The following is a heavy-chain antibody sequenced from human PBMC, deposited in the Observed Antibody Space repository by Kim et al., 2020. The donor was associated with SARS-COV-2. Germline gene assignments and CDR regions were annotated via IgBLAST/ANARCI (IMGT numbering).Heavy chain of an antibody. V-gene: IGHV3-21*01. CDR3: ARGEAGYDILTGYYLPYYYGMDV. CDR1: GFTFSSYS. D-gene: IGHD3-9*01. CDR2: ISSSSSYI. J-gene: IGHJ6*02. Sequence: GGSLRLSCAASGFTFSSYSMNWVRQAPGKGLEWVSSISSSSSYIYYADSVKGRFTISRDNAKNSLYLQMNSLRAEDTAVYYCARGEAGYDILTGYYLPYYYGMDVWGQGTTVTVSS.